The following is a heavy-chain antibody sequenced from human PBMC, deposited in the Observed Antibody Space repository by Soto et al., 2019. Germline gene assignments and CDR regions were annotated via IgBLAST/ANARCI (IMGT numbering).Heavy chain of an antibody. D-gene: IGHD6-25*01. CDR3: AKVAGGADAFDI. CDR2: ISYDGSNK. CDR1: GFTFSSYG. Sequence: QVQLVESGGGVVQPGRSLRLSCAASGFTFSSYGMHWVRQAPGKGLEWVAVISYDGSNKYYADSVKGRFTITRDNSKNTLYLHMNSLRAEDTAVYYCAKVAGGADAFDISGQGTMVTVSS. V-gene: IGHV3-30*18. J-gene: IGHJ3*02.